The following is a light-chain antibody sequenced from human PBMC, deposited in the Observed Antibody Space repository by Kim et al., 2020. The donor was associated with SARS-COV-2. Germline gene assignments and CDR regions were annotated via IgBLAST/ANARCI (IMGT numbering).Light chain of an antibody. J-gene: IGLJ2*01. CDR1: SNDVGGYDF. CDR2: EVF. V-gene: IGLV2-8*01. CDR3: TSYAASNLMV. Sequence: GQSVTISCPGTSNDVGGYDFVSWYQQNPGEAPNLFIYEVFKRPSGVPDRFSGSKSGNTASLTVSGLQAEDEADYYCTSYAASNLMVFGGGTQLTVL.